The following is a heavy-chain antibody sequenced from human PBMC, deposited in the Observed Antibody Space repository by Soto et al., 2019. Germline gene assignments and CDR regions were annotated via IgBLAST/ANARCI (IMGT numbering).Heavy chain of an antibody. Sequence: SETLSLTCTVSGGSISSYYWSWIRQPPGKGLEWIGYIYYSGSTNYNPSLKSRVTISVDTSKNQFPLKLSSVTAADTAVYYCASSPDYYDSSGYYLFYFDYWGQGTLDTVSS. CDR1: GGSISSYY. V-gene: IGHV4-59*01. J-gene: IGHJ4*02. D-gene: IGHD3-22*01. CDR3: ASSPDYYDSSGYYLFYFDY. CDR2: IYYSGST.